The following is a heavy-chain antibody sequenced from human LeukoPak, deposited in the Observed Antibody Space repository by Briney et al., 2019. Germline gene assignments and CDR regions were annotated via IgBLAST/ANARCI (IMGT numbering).Heavy chain of an antibody. V-gene: IGHV3-23*01. CDR1: GFTFSSYA. CDR3: AKRDSDYDFWSGYSPPDY. Sequence: GGSLRLSCAASGFTFSSYAMSWVRQAPGKGLEWVSAISGSGGSTYYADSVKGRFTISRDNSKNTLYLQMNSLRAEDTAVYYCAKRDSDYDFWSGYSPPDYWGRGTLVTVSS. CDR2: ISGSGGST. D-gene: IGHD3-3*01. J-gene: IGHJ4*02.